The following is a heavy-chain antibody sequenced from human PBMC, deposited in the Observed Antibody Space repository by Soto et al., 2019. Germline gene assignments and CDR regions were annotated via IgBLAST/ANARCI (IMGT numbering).Heavy chain of an antibody. J-gene: IGHJ4*02. CDR3: AKPRLVAGLIKYVDFAN. V-gene: IGHV3-23*01. D-gene: IGHD6-19*01. Sequence: PGGSLRRSCEVSGFTFSGYALRWDRQYPGKGVEWVAVISGTGVSSQYADSVKGRFTISRDNSKNPLTLQMNSLRAEDSAVYYCAKPRLVAGLIKYVDFANWGRGP. CDR1: GFTFSGYA. CDR2: ISGTGVSS.